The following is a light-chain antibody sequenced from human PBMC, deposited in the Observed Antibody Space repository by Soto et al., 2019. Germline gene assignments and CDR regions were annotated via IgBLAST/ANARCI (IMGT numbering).Light chain of an antibody. CDR3: QQYGSSPGNT. V-gene: IGKV3-20*01. Sequence: EIVVTQSPGTLSLSPGERATLSCRASQSVSSSSLAWYQQKPGQAPRLLIYGTSYRATGIPGRFSGSGSGTDFTLTISRLEPEDFAVYYCQQYGSSPGNTFGQGTKLEIK. CDR1: QSVSSSS. J-gene: IGKJ2*01. CDR2: GTS.